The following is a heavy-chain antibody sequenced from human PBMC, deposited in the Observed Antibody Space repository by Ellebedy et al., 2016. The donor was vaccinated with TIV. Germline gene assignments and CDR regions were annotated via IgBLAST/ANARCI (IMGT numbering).Heavy chain of an antibody. CDR2: ISAYSGNT. J-gene: IGHJ1*01. Sequence: AASVKASCKGSGYNFISYGITWVRQAPGQGLEWMGWISAYSGNTDYAQKFQGRVTMTTDTSTSTAYMELRRLRSDDTALYYCARDPLDCSRTSCYSSPPQLYLRHWGQGTLVTVSS. CDR3: ARDPLDCSRTSCYSSPPQLYLRH. CDR1: GYNFISYG. V-gene: IGHV1-18*01. D-gene: IGHD2-2*01.